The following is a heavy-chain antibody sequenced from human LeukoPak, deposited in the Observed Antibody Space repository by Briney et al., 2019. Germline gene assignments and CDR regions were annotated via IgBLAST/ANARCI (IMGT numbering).Heavy chain of an antibody. CDR3: ARSYDSSGYYQKTGFYNWFDP. J-gene: IGHJ5*02. D-gene: IGHD3-22*01. CDR1: GGSISSSNW. Sequence: SGTLSLTCAVSGGSISSSNWWSWVRQPPGKGLEWIGEIYHSGSTNYNPSLKSRVTISVDTSKNQFSLKLSSVTAADTAVYYCARSYDSSGYYQKTGFYNWFDPWGQGTLVTVSS. V-gene: IGHV4-4*02. CDR2: IYHSGST.